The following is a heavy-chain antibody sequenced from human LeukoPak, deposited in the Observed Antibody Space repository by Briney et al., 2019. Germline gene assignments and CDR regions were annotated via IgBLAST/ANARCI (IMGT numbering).Heavy chain of an antibody. CDR1: GFTFDDYE. Sequence: GGSLRLSCAASGFTFDDYEMSWVRQAPGKGLEWVSGINWNGGSTGYADSVKGRFTISRDNAKNSLYLQMNSLRAEDTALYYCAREGVGYYGSSEPGDAFDIWGQGTMVTVSS. V-gene: IGHV3-20*04. J-gene: IGHJ3*02. CDR3: AREGVGYYGSSEPGDAFDI. D-gene: IGHD3-22*01. CDR2: INWNGGST.